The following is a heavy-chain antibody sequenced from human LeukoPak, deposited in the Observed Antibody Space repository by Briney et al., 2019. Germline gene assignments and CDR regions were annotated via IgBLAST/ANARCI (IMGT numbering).Heavy chain of an antibody. D-gene: IGHD6-6*01. V-gene: IGHV4-61*02. J-gene: IGHJ4*02. CDR2: IYTSGST. CDR3: ARVSQLVRIDY. CDR1: GDSITSGNYY. Sequence: SETLSLTCTVSGDSITSGNYYWSWIRQPAGKGLEWIGRIYTSGSTNYNPSLKSRVTISVDTSKNQFSLKLSSVTAADTAVYYCARVSQLVRIDYWGQGTLVTVSS.